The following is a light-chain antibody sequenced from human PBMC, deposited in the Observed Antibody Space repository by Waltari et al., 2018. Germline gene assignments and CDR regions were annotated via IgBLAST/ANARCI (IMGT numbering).Light chain of an antibody. CDR3: QSYDSGLSTWV. CDR1: SSNIGSYY. V-gene: IGLV1-40*01. CDR2: ENN. J-gene: IGLJ3*02. Sequence: QSVLTQPPSVSGAPGQRVTISCTGSSSNIGSYYVQWYQQLPGTAPKLLISENNKRPSGCSDRFSCSQSVTSASLTITGLQSEDEADYYCQSYDSGLSTWVFGGGTRLTVL.